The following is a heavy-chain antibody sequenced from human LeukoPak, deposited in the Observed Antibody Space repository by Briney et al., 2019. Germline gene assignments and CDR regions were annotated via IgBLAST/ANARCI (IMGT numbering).Heavy chain of an antibody. CDR3: ARDNVVDATSGIDY. Sequence: PSETLSLTCTVSGGSISSSSYYWGWIRQPPGKGLEWIGSIYYSGSTYYNPSLKSRVTISLDTSKNQFSLKLTSMTAADTAVYFRARDNVVDATSGIDYWGQGTLVTVSS. CDR2: IYYSGST. J-gene: IGHJ4*02. CDR1: GGSISSSSYY. D-gene: IGHD1-26*01. V-gene: IGHV4-39*07.